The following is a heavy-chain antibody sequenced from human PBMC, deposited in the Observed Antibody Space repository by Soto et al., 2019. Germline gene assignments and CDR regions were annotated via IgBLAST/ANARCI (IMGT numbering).Heavy chain of an antibody. V-gene: IGHV1-2*02. CDR1: GYTFTGYY. CDR3: AGVPLWFGELGWFDP. CDR2: INPNNGGT. D-gene: IGHD3-10*01. Sequence: ASVKVSCKASGYTFTGYYMHWIRQAPGQGLEWMGWINPNNGGTNYAQKFQGRVTMTRDTSISTAYMELSGARSDDTAVYYCAGVPLWFGELGWFDPWGQGTLVTVSS. J-gene: IGHJ5*02.